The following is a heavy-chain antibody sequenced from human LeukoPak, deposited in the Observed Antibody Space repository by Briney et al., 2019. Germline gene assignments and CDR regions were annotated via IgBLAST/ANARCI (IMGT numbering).Heavy chain of an antibody. D-gene: IGHD1-26*01. Sequence: TGGSLRLSCAASGFTFSSYAMSWVRQAPGKGLEWVSAISGSGGSTYYADSVKGRFTISRDNSKNTLYLQMNSLGAEDTAVYYCARVGSGSYFLDGFDIWGQGTMVTVSS. CDR1: GFTFSSYA. CDR2: ISGSGGST. J-gene: IGHJ3*02. V-gene: IGHV3-23*01. CDR3: ARVGSGSYFLDGFDI.